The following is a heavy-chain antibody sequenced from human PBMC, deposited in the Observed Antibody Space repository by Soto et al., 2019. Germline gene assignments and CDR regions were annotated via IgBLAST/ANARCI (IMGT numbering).Heavy chain of an antibody. Sequence: GGSLRLSCVASGFTFSSYSMNWVRQAPGKGLEWVSYISSTSSTIYYAESVKGRFTISRDNAKNSLYLQMNSLRAEDTAVYYCARDQADIVVGTTLYYYYGMDVWGQGTTVTVSS. CDR1: GFTFSSYS. V-gene: IGHV3-48*01. J-gene: IGHJ6*02. CDR3: ARDQADIVVGTTLYYYYGMDV. CDR2: ISSTSSTI. D-gene: IGHD2-15*01.